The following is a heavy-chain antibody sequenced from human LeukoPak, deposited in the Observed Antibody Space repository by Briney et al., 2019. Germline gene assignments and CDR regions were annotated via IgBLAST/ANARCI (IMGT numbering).Heavy chain of an antibody. CDR1: GFTVSSSY. CDR2: IYSAGST. V-gene: IGHV3-66*01. CDR3: AGTTPQFCDDND. J-gene: IGHJ4*02. Sequence: PGGSLRLSCEASGFTVSSSYMSWVRQAPGKGLEWVSLIYSAGSTYYADSVKGRFTISRDNSKNSLYLLMISRVAEDTTVYYCAGTTPQFCDDNDGGQGTLITVSS. D-gene: IGHD1-1*01.